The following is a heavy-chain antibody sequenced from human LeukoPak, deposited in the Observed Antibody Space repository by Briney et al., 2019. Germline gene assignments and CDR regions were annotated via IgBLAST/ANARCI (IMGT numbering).Heavy chain of an antibody. J-gene: IGHJ6*03. CDR3: ARRAGAAAGYYYYMDV. Sequence: KPSETLSLTCAVYGGSFSGYYWSWIRQPPGKGLEGVGEINHSGSTNYNPCLKSRGTISVDTSKNQFSLKLSSVTAADTAVYYCARRAGAAAGYYYYMDVWGKGTTVTISS. CDR1: GGSFSGYY. D-gene: IGHD6-13*01. CDR2: INHSGST. V-gene: IGHV4-34*01.